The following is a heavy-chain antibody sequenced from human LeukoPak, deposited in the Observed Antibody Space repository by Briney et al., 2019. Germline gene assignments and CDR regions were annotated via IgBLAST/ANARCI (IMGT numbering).Heavy chain of an antibody. V-gene: IGHV4-59*01. Sequence: PSETLSLTCTVSGGSISSYYWSWIRQPLGKGLEWIGYIYYSRNTNYNPSLKSRVTISADTSKNQFSLKVSSVTAADTAVYYCARSDYYGSGSYGPSIFDYWGQGTLVTVSS. CDR3: ARSDYYGSGSYGPSIFDY. J-gene: IGHJ4*02. CDR2: IYYSRNT. CDR1: GGSISSYY. D-gene: IGHD3-10*01.